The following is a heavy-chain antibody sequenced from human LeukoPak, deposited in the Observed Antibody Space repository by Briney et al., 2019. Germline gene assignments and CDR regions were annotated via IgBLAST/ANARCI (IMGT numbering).Heavy chain of an antibody. V-gene: IGHV3-23*01. Sequence: GGSLRLSCAAPGFTFSHHGMNWVRQAPGKGLEWVSGVGPSGARTYYADSVKGRFTISRDNSKNTLYLQMNSLRAEDTAVYYCAKALIESDYWGQGTLVTVSS. CDR2: VGPSGART. CDR3: AKALIESDY. D-gene: IGHD3-16*02. CDR1: GFTFSHHG. J-gene: IGHJ4*02.